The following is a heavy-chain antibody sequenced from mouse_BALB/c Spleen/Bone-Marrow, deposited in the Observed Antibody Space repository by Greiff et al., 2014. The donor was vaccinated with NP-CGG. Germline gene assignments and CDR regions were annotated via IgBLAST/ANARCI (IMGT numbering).Heavy chain of an antibody. Sequence: VKLMESGTELVRPGTSVKISCMASGYAFTNYWLGWVKQRPGHGLEWIGDIYPGSGNTYYNEKFKGKVTLTADKSSSTAYMQLSGLTSEDSAVYFCTRRRSLDYWGQGTTLTVSS. J-gene: IGHJ2*01. CDR1: GYAFTNYW. CDR3: TRRRSLDY. V-gene: IGHV1-63*01. CDR2: IYPGSGNT.